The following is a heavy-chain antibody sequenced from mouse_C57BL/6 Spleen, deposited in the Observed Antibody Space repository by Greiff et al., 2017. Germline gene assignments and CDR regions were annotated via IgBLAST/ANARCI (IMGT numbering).Heavy chain of an antibody. V-gene: IGHV1-74*01. Sequence: QVQLQQPGAELVKPGASVKVSCKASGYTFTSYWMHWVKQRPGQGLEWIGRIHPSDSDTNYNQKFKGKATLTVDKSSSTAYMQLSSLASEDAAVYYCAMEFVYYYDFAYWGQGTLVTVSA. J-gene: IGHJ3*01. D-gene: IGHD1-1*01. CDR2: IHPSDSDT. CDR1: GYTFTSYW. CDR3: AMEFVYYYDFAY.